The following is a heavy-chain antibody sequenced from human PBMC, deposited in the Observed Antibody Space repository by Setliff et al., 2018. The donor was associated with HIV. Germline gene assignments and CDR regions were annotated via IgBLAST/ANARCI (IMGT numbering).Heavy chain of an antibody. V-gene: IGHV4-34*01. CDR3: ARGGLGVVGAIDY. D-gene: IGHD2-15*01. Sequence: TLSLTCAVYGGSFSGYYWTWIRQPPGRGLEWIGEIIHSGGTNYNRSLRSRVTISVDTSKNQFSLNLSSVTAADTAVYYCARGGLGVVGAIDYWSQGTLVTVSS. CDR1: GGSFSGYY. J-gene: IGHJ4*02. CDR2: IIHSGGT.